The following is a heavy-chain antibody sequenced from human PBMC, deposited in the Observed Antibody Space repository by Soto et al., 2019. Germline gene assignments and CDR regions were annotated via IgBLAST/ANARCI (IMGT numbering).Heavy chain of an antibody. V-gene: IGHV3-23*01. J-gene: IGHJ4*02. CDR1: GFTFSSYA. CDR2: ISGNGAST. CDR3: AKDGIWGSYRNDYFDY. D-gene: IGHD3-16*02. Sequence: EVQLLESGGGLVQPGGSLRLSCAASGFTFSSYAMSWVRQAPGKGLEWVSAISGNGASTYYADSVKGRFTISRDNSKNTLYLQMNSLRAEDTAVYYCAKDGIWGSYRNDYFDYWGQGTLVTVSS.